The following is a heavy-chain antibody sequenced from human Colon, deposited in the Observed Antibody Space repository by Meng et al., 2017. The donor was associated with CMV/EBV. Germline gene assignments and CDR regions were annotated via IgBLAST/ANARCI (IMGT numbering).Heavy chain of an antibody. CDR3: ARVEGSVTSPLDY. CDR2: IASHRSQI. V-gene: IGHV3-21*01. J-gene: IGHJ4*02. D-gene: IGHD4-17*01. Sequence: GESLKISCAASGFTFASHTMTWVRQAPGKGLEWVSSIASHRSQIYYADSVKGRFTISRDDAQNSLYLQMSSLRAEDSAVYYCARVEGSVTSPLDYWGQGTLVTVSS. CDR1: GFTFASHT.